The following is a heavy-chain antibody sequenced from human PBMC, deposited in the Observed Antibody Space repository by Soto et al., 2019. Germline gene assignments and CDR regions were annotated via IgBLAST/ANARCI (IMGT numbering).Heavy chain of an antibody. V-gene: IGHV1-69*02. J-gene: IGHJ6*02. CDR1: GGTFSSYT. CDR3: ARGGKGYFDQKISYYYGMDV. CDR2: IIPILGIA. D-gene: IGHD3-9*01. Sequence: GASVKVSCKASGGTFSSYTISWVRQAPGQGLEWMGRIIPILGIANYAQKFQGRVTITADKSTSTAYMELSSLRSEDTAVYYCARGGKGYFDQKISYYYGMDVWGQGTTVTVSS.